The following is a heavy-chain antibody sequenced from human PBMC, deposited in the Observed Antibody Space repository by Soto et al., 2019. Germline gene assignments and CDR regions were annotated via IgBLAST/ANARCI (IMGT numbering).Heavy chain of an antibody. J-gene: IGHJ4*02. CDR2: IYYGGST. CDR1: GGSISSYY. V-gene: IGHV4-59*12. Sequence: SETLSLTCTVSGGSISSYYWSWIRQPPGKGLEWIGYIYYGGSTNYNPSLKSRVTISVDTSKNQFSLELSSVTAADTAVYYCARCMEYQYDYWGQGTLVTVSS. CDR3: ARCMEYQYDY. D-gene: IGHD2-2*01.